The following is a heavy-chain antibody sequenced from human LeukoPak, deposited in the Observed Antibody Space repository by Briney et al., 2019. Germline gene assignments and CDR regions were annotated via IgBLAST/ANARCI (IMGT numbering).Heavy chain of an antibody. CDR2: IYYSGST. D-gene: IGHD5-18*01. V-gene: IGHV4-59*01. CDR1: GGSISSYY. Sequence: SETLSPTCTVSGGSISSYYWSWIRQPPGKGLEWIGYIYYSGSTNYNPSLKSRVTISVDTSKNQFSLKLSSVTAADTAVYYCATYSYGVFYFDYWGQGTLVTVSS. CDR3: ATYSYGVFYFDY. J-gene: IGHJ4*02.